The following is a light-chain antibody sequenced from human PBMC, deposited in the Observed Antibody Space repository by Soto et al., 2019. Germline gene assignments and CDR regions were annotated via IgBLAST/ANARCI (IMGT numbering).Light chain of an antibody. CDR3: QQYYNWPRT. CDR1: QSVSSN. V-gene: IGKV3-15*01. CDR2: TTS. Sequence: IVMTHSPATLSVSPGERVTLSFGASQSVSSNLAWYQQKPGQAPRLLIYTTSTRAPGIPASFSGSGSGTEFTLTISSLQSEDFAVYFCQQYYNWPRTFGQGTKVDIK. J-gene: IGKJ1*01.